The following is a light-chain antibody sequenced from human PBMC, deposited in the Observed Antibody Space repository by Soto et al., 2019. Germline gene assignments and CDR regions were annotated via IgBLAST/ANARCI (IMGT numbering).Light chain of an antibody. V-gene: IGKV3-20*01. CDR3: QQYGIPYT. CDR2: GAS. J-gene: IGKJ2*01. CDR1: QSVSSSY. Sequence: EIVLTQSPGTLSLSPGERATLSCRASQSVSSSYLAWYQQKPGQAPRLLIYGASSRATGIPDRFSGSGSGTDFTLTISRLEPEDFAVYYCQQYGIPYTFGQGTTLEIK.